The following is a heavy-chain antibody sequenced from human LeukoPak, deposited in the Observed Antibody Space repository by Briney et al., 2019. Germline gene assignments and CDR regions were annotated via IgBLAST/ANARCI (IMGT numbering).Heavy chain of an antibody. J-gene: IGHJ6*03. D-gene: IGHD6-13*01. CDR1: GYTFTSYY. Sequence: GASVKVSCKASGYTFTSYYMHWVRQAPGQGLEWMGIINPSGGSTSYAQKFQGRVTMTRNTSISTAYMELSSLRSEDTAVYYCARRGIAAAGIPYYYYYYMDVWGKGTTVTISS. CDR3: ARRGIAAAGIPYYYYYYMDV. V-gene: IGHV1-46*01. CDR2: INPSGGST.